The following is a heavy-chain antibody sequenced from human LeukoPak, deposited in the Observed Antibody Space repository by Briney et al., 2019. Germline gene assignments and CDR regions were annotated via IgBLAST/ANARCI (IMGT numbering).Heavy chain of an antibody. CDR3: ARDDGVQPLYFDY. Sequence: ASVKVSCKASGYTFTGYYMHWVRQAPGQGLEWMGWINPNSGGTNYAQKFQGRVTMTRDTSISTAYMELSRLRSDDTAVYYCARDDGVQPLYFDYWGQGTLVTVSS. D-gene: IGHD1-1*01. CDR1: GYTFTGYY. V-gene: IGHV1-2*02. J-gene: IGHJ4*02. CDR2: INPNSGGT.